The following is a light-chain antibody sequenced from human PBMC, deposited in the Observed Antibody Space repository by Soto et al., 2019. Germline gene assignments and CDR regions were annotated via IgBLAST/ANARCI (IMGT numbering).Light chain of an antibody. V-gene: IGKV3-11*01. CDR2: DAS. J-gene: IGKJ4*01. CDR3: QQRSNWLT. Sequence: EIVLTQSPATLSLSPGERATLSCRASQSINNYLVWYQQQPGQAPRLLIYDASNRATGIPARFSGSGSGTDFALTISSLEPEHFAVYYCQQRSNWLTFGGGTKVEIK. CDR1: QSINNY.